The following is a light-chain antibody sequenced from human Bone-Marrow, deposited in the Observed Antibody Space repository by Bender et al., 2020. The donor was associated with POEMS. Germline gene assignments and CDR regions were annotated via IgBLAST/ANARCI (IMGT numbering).Light chain of an antibody. J-gene: IGLJ2*01. Sequence: SFDLTQPPSVSVSPGQTASIICSGDNLGNKYVSWYQQKPGQSPILVIYQDSERPSGIPERFSASNSGNTATLTISGTQAMDEADYFCQAWDSSTVVFGGGTKLTVL. CDR1: NLGNKY. CDR3: QAWDSSTVV. CDR2: QDS. V-gene: IGLV3-1*01.